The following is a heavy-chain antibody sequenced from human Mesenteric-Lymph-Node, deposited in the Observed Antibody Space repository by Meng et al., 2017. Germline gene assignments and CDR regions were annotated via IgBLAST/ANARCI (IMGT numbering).Heavy chain of an antibody. CDR2: IIPIFGTA. V-gene: IGHV1-69*13. Sequence: SVKVSCKALGYTFNNYGINWVRQAPGQGLEWMGGIIPIFGTANYAQKFQGRVTITADESTSTAYMELSSLRSEDTAVYYCASCGVYSSGWHCDYWGQGTLVTVSS. J-gene: IGHJ4*02. CDR1: GYTFNNYG. D-gene: IGHD6-19*01. CDR3: ASCGVYSSGWHCDY.